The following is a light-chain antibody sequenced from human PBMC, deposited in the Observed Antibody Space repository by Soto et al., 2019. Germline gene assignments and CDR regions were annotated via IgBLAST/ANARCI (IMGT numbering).Light chain of an antibody. CDR2: DAS. Sequence: EIVLTQSPATLSLSPGERATLSCRASQSVSSYLAWYQQKPGQAPRLLIYDASNRATGIPARFSGSGSGTDFTRTISSLEPEDFAVYYCQQRSNWPREVTFGQGTRLEIK. CDR1: QSVSSY. V-gene: IGKV3-11*01. J-gene: IGKJ5*01. CDR3: QQRSNWPREVT.